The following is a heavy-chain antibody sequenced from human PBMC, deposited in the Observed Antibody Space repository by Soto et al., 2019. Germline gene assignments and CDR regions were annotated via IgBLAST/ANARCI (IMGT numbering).Heavy chain of an antibody. J-gene: IGHJ2*01. Sequence: QLQLQESGSGLVKPSQTLSLTCAVSGGSISSGGYSWSWIRQPPGKGLEWIGYIYHSGSTYYNPSLKSRVTISVDRSKNQVSLTLSSVTAADTAVYYGARDPITGGYFDLWGRGTLVTVSS. V-gene: IGHV4-30-2*01. CDR2: IYHSGST. CDR3: ARDPITGGYFDL. CDR1: GGSISSGGYS.